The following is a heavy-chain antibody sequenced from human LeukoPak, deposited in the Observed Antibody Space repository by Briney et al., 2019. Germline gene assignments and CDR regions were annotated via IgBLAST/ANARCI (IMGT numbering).Heavy chain of an antibody. J-gene: IGHJ5*02. CDR1: GFTFSSYS. Sequence: GGSLRLSCVASGFTFSSYSMNWVRQAPGKGLEWVSSISSSSSYIYYADSVKGRFTISRDNAKNSLYLQMNSLRAEDTAVYYCARDMRFLEWLLLPWFDPWGQGTLVTVSS. CDR2: ISSSSSYI. V-gene: IGHV3-21*01. D-gene: IGHD3-3*01. CDR3: ARDMRFLEWLLLPWFDP.